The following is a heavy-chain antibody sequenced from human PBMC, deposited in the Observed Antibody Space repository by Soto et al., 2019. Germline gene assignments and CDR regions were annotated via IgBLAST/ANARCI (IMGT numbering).Heavy chain of an antibody. V-gene: IGHV4-39*01. Sequence: QLQLQESGPGLVKPSETLSLTCPVSCGSITTTTYSWGWIRQPPEKGLEWIGSIYYSGYTFYNLSLRSQVTISVDTSKHQFSLKLTSVPAADTALYFCARHGHGYILGDYSVMDVWGQGTTVAVTS. J-gene: IGHJ6*02. CDR3: ARHGHGYILGDYSVMDV. CDR1: CGSITTTTYS. D-gene: IGHD5-18*01. CDR2: IYYSGYT.